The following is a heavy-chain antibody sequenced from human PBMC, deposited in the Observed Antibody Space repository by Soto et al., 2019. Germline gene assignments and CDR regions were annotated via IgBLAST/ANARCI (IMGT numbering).Heavy chain of an antibody. D-gene: IGHD3-16*01. V-gene: IGHV5-51*01. CDR2: IKPGTSDI. CDR1: GYKLGSAW. CDR3: ATQISFVCDS. Sequence: GESLKISCEGAGYKLGSAWIGWVRRKPGKGLEWMGIIKPGTSDIRYSPSFRGQVTISADEAANTAFLQWSSLKTSDTAIYYCATQISFVCDSWGQGTLVTVSS. J-gene: IGHJ4*02.